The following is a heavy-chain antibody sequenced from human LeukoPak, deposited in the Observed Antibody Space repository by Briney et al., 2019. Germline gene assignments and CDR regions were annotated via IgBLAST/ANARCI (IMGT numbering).Heavy chain of an antibody. CDR1: GFTFSGSA. Sequence: GGSLRLSCAASGFTFSGSALHWVRQASGKGLEWVGRIRSTANGYATAYAASVKGRFTISRDDSKNTAYLQMDSLKTEDTAVYYCTGNYHGSGSYADFDYWGQGTLVTVSS. J-gene: IGHJ4*02. V-gene: IGHV3-73*01. CDR2: IRSTANGYAT. D-gene: IGHD3-10*01. CDR3: TGNYHGSGSYADFDY.